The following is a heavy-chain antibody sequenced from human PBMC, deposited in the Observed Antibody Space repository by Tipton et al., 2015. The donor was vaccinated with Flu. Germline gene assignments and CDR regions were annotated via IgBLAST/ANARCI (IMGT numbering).Heavy chain of an antibody. J-gene: IGHJ6*02. CDR2: ISSSRSYI. CDR3: AKQKDRGYYGMDV. CDR1: GFAFSSSS. V-gene: IGHV3-21*01. Sequence: SLRLSCATSGFAFSSSSMNWVRQAPGKGLEWVSSISSSRSYIYYADSVKGRFTISRDNAKNSLFLHMNSLRAEDTAVYYCAKQKDRGYYGMDVWGQGTTVTVSS. D-gene: IGHD6-13*01.